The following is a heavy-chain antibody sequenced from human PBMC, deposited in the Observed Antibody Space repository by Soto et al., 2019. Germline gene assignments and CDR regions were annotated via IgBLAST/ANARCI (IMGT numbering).Heavy chain of an antibody. D-gene: IGHD1-26*01. V-gene: IGHV5-10-1*01. CDR3: ARREATGSYYYYGMDV. CDR1: GYRFTNYW. J-gene: IGHJ6*02. Sequence: PGESLKISCKGSGYRFTNYWISWVRQMPGKGLEWMGRIDPSDSYTNYSSSFQGHVTISADKSISTAYLQWSSLKASDTAMYYCARREATGSYYYYGMDVWGQGTTVTVSS. CDR2: IDPSDSYT.